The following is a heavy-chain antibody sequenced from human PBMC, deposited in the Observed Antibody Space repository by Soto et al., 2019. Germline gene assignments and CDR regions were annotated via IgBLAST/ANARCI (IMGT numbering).Heavy chain of an antibody. CDR1: GGAFSSYA. CDR2: IIPIFGTA. CDR3: AAGRITMVRGNPSYYMAV. Sequence: SVEVSCKASGGAFSSYASSWVRQAPGQGLEWMGGIIPIFGTANYAQKFQGRVTITGDESTSTVYMELSSLRSEDTAVYYCAAGRITMVRGNPSYYMAVWGNGTTVTVSS. V-gene: IGHV1-69*13. D-gene: IGHD3-10*01. J-gene: IGHJ6*03.